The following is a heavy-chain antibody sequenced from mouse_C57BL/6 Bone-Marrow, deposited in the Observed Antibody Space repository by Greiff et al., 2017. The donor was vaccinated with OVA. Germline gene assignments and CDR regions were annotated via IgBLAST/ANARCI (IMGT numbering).Heavy chain of an antibody. D-gene: IGHD1-3*01. CDR2: IYWDDDK. CDR3: ARISSGNHYAMDY. J-gene: IGHJ4*01. Sequence: QVTLKVCGPGILQSSQTLSLTCSFSGFSLSTSGMGVSWIRQPSGKGLEWLAHIYWDDDKRYNPSLKSRLTISKDTSRNQVFLKITSVDTADTATYYCARISSGNHYAMDYWGQGTSVTVSS. CDR1: GFSLSTSGMG. V-gene: IGHV8-12*01.